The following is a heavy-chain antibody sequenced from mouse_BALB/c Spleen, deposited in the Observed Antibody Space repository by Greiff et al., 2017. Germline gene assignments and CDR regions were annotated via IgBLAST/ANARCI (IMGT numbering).Heavy chain of an antibody. CDR1: GFTFSSFG. CDR3: ARSRTFAY. CDR2: ISSGSSTI. Sequence: EVMLVESGGGLVQPGGSRKLSCAASGFTFSSFGMHWVRQAPEKGLEWVAYISSGSSTIYYADTVKGRFTISRDNPKNTLFLQMTSLRSEDTAMYYCARSRTFAYWGQGTLVTVSA. V-gene: IGHV5-17*02. J-gene: IGHJ3*01.